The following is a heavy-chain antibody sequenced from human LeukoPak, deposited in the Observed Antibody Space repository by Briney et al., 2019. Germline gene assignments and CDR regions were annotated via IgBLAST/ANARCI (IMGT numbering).Heavy chain of an antibody. J-gene: IGHJ4*02. V-gene: IGHV5-51*01. CDR2: NYPGDSDT. D-gene: IGHD3-22*01. CDR3: ATCPVDSSARGEEFDY. CDR1: GYSITSYW. Sequence: GESLKISCKGSGYSITSYWISWVRQMAGKGLEWMGINYPGDSDTRYSPSFQGQVTISADKSISTAYLQWSSLKASDTAMYYWATCPVDSSARGEEFDYWGQGTLVTVSS.